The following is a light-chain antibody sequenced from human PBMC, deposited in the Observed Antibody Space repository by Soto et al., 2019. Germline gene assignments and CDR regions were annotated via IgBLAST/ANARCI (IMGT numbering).Light chain of an antibody. CDR1: QNVDKF. J-gene: IGKJ5*01. Sequence: EIELTQSPATWSLSPGETATLSFRSSQNVDKFLAWYQQRPGQSPRLLIFDASNRAPGVPVRFSGSGSGTVFTLTIGSLEHEDSAAYFCQQRKNWPPITFGQGTRLEIK. CDR2: DAS. CDR3: QQRKNWPPIT. V-gene: IGKV3-11*01.